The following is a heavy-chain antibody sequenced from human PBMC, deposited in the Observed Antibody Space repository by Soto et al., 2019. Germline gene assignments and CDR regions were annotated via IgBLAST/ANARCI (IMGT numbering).Heavy chain of an antibody. CDR2: IYYSGST. D-gene: IGHD6-13*01. V-gene: IGHV4-59*01. CDR1: GGSISSYY. Sequence: ASETLSLTCTVSGGSISSYYWSWIRQPPGKGLEWIGYIYYSGSTNYNPSLKSRVTISVDTSKNQFSLKLSSVTAADTAVYYCARGVASSSRTSLIYWGQGALVTVSS. J-gene: IGHJ4*02. CDR3: ARGVASSSRTSLIY.